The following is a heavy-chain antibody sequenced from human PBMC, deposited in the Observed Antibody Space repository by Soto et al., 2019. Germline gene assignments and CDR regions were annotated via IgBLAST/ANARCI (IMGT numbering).Heavy chain of an antibody. Sequence: SGPTLVNPTQTLTLTCTLSGFSLSTSGMCVSWIRQPPGKALEWLALIDWDDDKYYSTSLKTRLTISKDTSKNQVVLTMTNMDPVDTATYYCARMARDYYDSSGYLYYFDYWGQGTLVTV. CDR1: GFSLSTSGMC. V-gene: IGHV2-70*01. D-gene: IGHD3-22*01. J-gene: IGHJ4*02. CDR3: ARMARDYYDSSGYLYYFDY. CDR2: IDWDDDK.